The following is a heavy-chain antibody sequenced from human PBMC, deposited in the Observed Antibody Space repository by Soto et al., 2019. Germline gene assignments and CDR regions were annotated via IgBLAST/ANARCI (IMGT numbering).Heavy chain of an antibody. CDR1: GFSFSTSAVG. V-gene: IGHV2-5*02. CDR2: IYWEDDK. D-gene: IGHD2-15*01. CDR3: AHLCWGACGTRYYFDY. J-gene: IGHJ4*02. Sequence: QITLTESGPTLVKPTQTLTLTCTFSGFSFSTSAVGVGWIRQPPGKALEWLALIYWEDDKRYSPFLKSRLTLTKDPSTNQRVLTMTNRDPVATGTYYCAHLCWGACGTRYYFDYWGQGTLVTCSS.